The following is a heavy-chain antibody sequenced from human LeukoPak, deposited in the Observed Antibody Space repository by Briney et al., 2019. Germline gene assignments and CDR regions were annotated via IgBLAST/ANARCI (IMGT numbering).Heavy chain of an antibody. J-gene: IGHJ4*02. V-gene: IGHV3-23*01. Sequence: LGGSLGLSCAASGFTFISSAMSWVRQAQGKGLEWVSSISGSGSGGSTYYADSVKGRFTISRDNSKNTLYLQMNSLIAEDTAVYYCAKSGYNRFDYWGQGTRVTVSS. CDR1: GFTFISSA. D-gene: IGHD5-24*01. CDR2: ISGSGSGGST. CDR3: AKSGYNRFDY.